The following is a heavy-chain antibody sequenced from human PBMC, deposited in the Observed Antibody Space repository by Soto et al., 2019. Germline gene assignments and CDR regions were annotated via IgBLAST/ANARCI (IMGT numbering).Heavy chain of an antibody. CDR3: AREGVYRGYSGYNSGDV. D-gene: IGHD5-12*01. Sequence: SVKVSCKASGGTFSSYAISWVRQAPGQELEWMGGIIPIFGTANYAQKFQGRVTITADESTGTAYMELSSLRSEDTAVYYCAREGVYRGYSGYNSGDVWGQGTTVTVSS. V-gene: IGHV1-69*13. J-gene: IGHJ6*02. CDR2: IIPIFGTA. CDR1: GGTFSSYA.